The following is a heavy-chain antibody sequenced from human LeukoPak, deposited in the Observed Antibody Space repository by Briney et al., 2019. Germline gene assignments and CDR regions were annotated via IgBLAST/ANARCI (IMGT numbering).Heavy chain of an antibody. CDR1: GGSTSSDY. J-gene: IGHJ6*02. V-gene: IGHV4-59*12. CDR2: VYNSGDT. D-gene: IGHD2-15*01. CDR3: ARGLHSSYYYYGMDV. Sequence: SETLSLTCTVSGGSTSSDYWSWIRQSPGKGLEWVGYVYNSGDTGKNPSLKSRVTILLDTSKNQFSLKLSSVTAADTAVYYCARGLHSSYYYYGMDVWGQGTTVTVSS.